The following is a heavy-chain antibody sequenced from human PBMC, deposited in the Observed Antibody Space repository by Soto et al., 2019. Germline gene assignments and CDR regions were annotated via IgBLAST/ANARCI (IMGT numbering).Heavy chain of an antibody. Sequence: GESLKISCKGSGYSFTSYWIGWVRQMPGKGLEWMGIIYPGDSDTRYSPSFQGQVTISADKSISTAYLQWSSLKASDTAMYYCATSSGGIISSADFDYWGQGTLVTVSS. J-gene: IGHJ4*02. D-gene: IGHD3-10*01. V-gene: IGHV5-51*01. CDR2: IYPGDSDT. CDR1: GYSFTSYW. CDR3: ATSSGGIISSADFDY.